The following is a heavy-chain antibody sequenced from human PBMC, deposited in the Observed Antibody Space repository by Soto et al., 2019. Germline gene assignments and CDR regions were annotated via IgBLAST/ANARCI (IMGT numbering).Heavy chain of an antibody. CDR3: GRGIDYGNDAIDY. CDR2: IWHDGSNM. V-gene: IGHV3-33*01. CDR1: GFNFINTG. D-gene: IGHD4-4*01. Sequence: GGSLRLSCAASGFNFINTGMHWVRQAPGKGVEWVAVIWHDGSNMFYADSVKGRFTISRDNSKNTLFLQMNSLRGEDTAAYYCGRGIDYGNDAIDYWGQGTLVTVSS. J-gene: IGHJ4*02.